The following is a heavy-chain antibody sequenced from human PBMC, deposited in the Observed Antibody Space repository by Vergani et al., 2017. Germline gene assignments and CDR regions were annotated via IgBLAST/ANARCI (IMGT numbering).Heavy chain of an antibody. CDR2: IRYDGSNK. D-gene: IGHD3-3*01. V-gene: IGHV3-30*02. CDR1: GFTFSSYG. CDR3: AKSPRRMTIFGVVSALDYYYYGMDV. J-gene: IGHJ6*02. Sequence: QVQLVESGGGVVQPGGSLRLSCAASGFTFSSYGMHWVRQAPGKGLEWVAFIRYDGSNKYYADSVKGRFTISRDNSKNTLYLQMNSLRAEDTAVYYCAKSPRRMTIFGVVSALDYYYYGMDVWGQGTTVTVSS.